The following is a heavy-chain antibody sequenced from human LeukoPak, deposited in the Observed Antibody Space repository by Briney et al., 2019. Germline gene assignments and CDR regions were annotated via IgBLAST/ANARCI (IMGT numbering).Heavy chain of an antibody. CDR1: GFTFNNYA. CDR2: ISGSGGNT. J-gene: IGHJ4*02. CDR3: AKTDVSRDSMARPYYFDY. D-gene: IGHD6-6*01. V-gene: IGHV3-23*01. Sequence: GESLRLSCAVSGFTFNNYAMSWVRQAPGKGLEWVSAISGSGGNTYYADSVKGQFTISRDNSQNMLYLQMNSLRAEDTAIYYCAKTDVSRDSMARPYYFDYWGQGTLVTVSS.